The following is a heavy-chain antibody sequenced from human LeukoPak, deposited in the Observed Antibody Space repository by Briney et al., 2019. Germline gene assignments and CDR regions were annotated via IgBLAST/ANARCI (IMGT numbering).Heavy chain of an antibody. Sequence: GGSLRLSCAASGFTFSSYWMSWVRQAPGKGLEWVANIKQDGSEKYYVDSVKGRFTISRDNAKNSLYLQMNSLRAEDTAVYYCATLNYYDSSLFDYWGQGTLVTVSS. CDR2: IKQDGSEK. CDR3: ATLNYYDSSLFDY. V-gene: IGHV3-7*01. D-gene: IGHD3-22*01. J-gene: IGHJ4*02. CDR1: GFTFSSYW.